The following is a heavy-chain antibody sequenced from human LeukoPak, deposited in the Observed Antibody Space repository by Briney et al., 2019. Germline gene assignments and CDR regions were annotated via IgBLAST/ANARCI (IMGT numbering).Heavy chain of an antibody. V-gene: IGHV7-4-1*02. Sequence: ASVKVSCKASGYTFTSNALGWVRLAPGQGLEWMGWINTNTGNPTYAQGFTGRFVFSLDTSDNTAYLQISSLQAEDTAVYSCASFFCTCALCYYLDYWGQGTLVTVSS. D-gene: IGHD2-8*02. CDR3: ASFFCTCALCYYLDY. CDR1: GYTFTSNA. J-gene: IGHJ4*02. CDR2: INTNTGNP.